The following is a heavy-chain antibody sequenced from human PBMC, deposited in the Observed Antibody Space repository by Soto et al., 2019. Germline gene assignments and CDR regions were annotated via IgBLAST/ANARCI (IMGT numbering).Heavy chain of an antibody. CDR1: GYTFTIYW. CDR2: IDPSDSST. J-gene: IGHJ4*02. Sequence: GESLKISGKGAGYTFTIYWITWVLQMPGKGLEWMGRIDPSDSSTNYSPSFQGHVTISTDKSINTAHLQWSSLDVSDTAMYYCAATGYTYGYHFDHWGQGTQVTVSS. CDR3: AATGYTYGYHFDH. V-gene: IGHV5-10-1*01. D-gene: IGHD5-18*01.